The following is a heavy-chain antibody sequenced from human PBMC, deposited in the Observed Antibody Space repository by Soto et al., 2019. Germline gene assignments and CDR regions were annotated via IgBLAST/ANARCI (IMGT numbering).Heavy chain of an antibody. D-gene: IGHD2-21*02. Sequence: QVQLVESGGGVVQPGRSLRLSCAASGFTFSSYGMHWVRQAPGKGLEWVAVIWYDGSNKYYADSVKGRFTISRDNSKNTLYLQMSGLRVEDTAGYYCARDVMVTAMVMWCFDLWGRGTLVTVSS. CDR2: IWYDGSNK. CDR1: GFTFSSYG. J-gene: IGHJ2*01. CDR3: ARDVMVTAMVMWCFDL. V-gene: IGHV3-33*01.